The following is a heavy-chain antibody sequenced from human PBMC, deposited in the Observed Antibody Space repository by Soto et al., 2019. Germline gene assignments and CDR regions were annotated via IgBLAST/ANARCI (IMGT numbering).Heavy chain of an antibody. CDR2: INTGNGNT. CDR1: GYTFSNYA. Sequence: ASVKVSCKASGYTFSNYAIHWVRQAPGQRLEWMGWINTGNGNTKYSQKFQGRVTISRDTSASTAYMELSSLRSEDTAVYYCARGLITTMVVQRVFADYWGQGTPVTVPS. V-gene: IGHV1-3*04. J-gene: IGHJ4*02. D-gene: IGHD3-22*01. CDR3: ARGLITTMVVQRVFADY.